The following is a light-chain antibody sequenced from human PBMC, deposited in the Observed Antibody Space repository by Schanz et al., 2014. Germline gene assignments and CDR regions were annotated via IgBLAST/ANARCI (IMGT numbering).Light chain of an antibody. J-gene: IGKJ1*01. CDR1: QGIRND. CDR3: QQFGKLPWT. V-gene: IGKV1-13*02. CDR2: DAS. Sequence: AIQMTQSPSSLSASVGDRVTITCRASQGIRNDLGWYQQKPGKAPKVLISDASSLESGVPSRFSGSGSGTEFTLTISRLEPEDFAVFYCQQFGKLPWTFGQGTKVEIK.